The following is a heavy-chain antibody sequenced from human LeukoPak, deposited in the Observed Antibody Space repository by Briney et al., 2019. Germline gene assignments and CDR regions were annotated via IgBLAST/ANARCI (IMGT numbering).Heavy chain of an antibody. CDR1: GYSISSGYY. CDR3: ARDRKYYYHMDV. D-gene: IGHD1-14*01. Sequence: SETLSLTCTVSGYSISSGYYWGWIRQPPGKGLEWIGSIYHSGSTYYNPSLKSRVTISVDTSKNQFSLRLSSLTAADTALYYCARDRKYYYHMDVWGKGTTVTVSS. CDR2: IYHSGST. J-gene: IGHJ6*03. V-gene: IGHV4-38-2*02.